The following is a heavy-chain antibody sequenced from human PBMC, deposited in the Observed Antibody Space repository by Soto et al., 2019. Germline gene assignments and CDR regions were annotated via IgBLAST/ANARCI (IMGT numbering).Heavy chain of an antibody. V-gene: IGHV1-18*01. Sequence: QVQLVQSGAEVKKPGASIKVSCKASGYPFGSYGINWVRQAPGQGLELMGWISVNNGYTNYAQNLQGRVTLTADTSTTTAYLELRSLTSDDTAVYYCARQNTATATPTFDSWGQGTLVTVSS. CDR2: ISVNNGYT. CDR1: GYPFGSYG. J-gene: IGHJ4*02. CDR3: ARQNTATATPTFDS. D-gene: IGHD2-2*02.